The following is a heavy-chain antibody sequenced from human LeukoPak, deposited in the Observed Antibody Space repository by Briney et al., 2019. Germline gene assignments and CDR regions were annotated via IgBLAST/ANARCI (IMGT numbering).Heavy chain of an antibody. D-gene: IGHD6-19*01. CDR3: ARVRSGWYADY. Sequence: ASVKVSCKASGYTFTSYDINWVRQAPGQGLEWMGWINPNSGGTNYAQKFQGRVTMTRDTSISTAYMELSRLRSDDTAVYYCARVRSGWYADYWGQGTLVTVSS. J-gene: IGHJ4*02. CDR2: INPNSGGT. CDR1: GYTFTSYD. V-gene: IGHV1-2*02.